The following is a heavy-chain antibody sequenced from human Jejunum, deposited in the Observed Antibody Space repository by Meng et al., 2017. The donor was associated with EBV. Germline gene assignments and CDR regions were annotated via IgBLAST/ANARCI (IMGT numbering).Heavy chain of an antibody. CDR2: IYHTGTT. V-gene: IGHV4-39*01. CDR3: VKHGLYGPLD. CDR1: GGSISISYY. D-gene: IGHD4-17*01. Sequence: QQPLQDSGPGLVKPSGTRSLTCSVSGGSISISYYWGWIRQPPGKGLEWIGSIYHTGTTHYNPSLEGRVTVSVDTSKNQFSLNLRSVTAADTAVYYCVKHGLYGPLDWGQGTLVTVAS. J-gene: IGHJ4*02.